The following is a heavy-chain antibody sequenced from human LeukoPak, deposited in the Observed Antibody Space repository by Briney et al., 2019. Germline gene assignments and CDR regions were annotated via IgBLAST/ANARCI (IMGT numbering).Heavy chain of an antibody. Sequence: PGGSLRLSCAASGFTFSSYSMNWVRQAPGKGLEWVSSISSSSSYIYYADSVKGRFTISRDNAKNSLYLQMNSLRAEDTAVYYCARDSDDHDAFDIWGQGTMVTVSS. D-gene: IGHD3-10*01. CDR1: GFTFSSYS. V-gene: IGHV3-21*01. J-gene: IGHJ3*02. CDR2: ISSSSSYI. CDR3: ARDSDDHDAFDI.